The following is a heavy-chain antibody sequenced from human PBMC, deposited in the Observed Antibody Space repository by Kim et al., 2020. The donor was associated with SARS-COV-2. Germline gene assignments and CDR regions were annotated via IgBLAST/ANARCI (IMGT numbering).Heavy chain of an antibody. V-gene: IGHV6-1*01. Sequence: SQTLSLTCAISGDSVSTNSATWNWIRQSPSRGLEWLGRTYYRSKWYNDYAVSLKSRITINPDTSKNQFSLQLNSVTPEDTAVYFCTRGEGTTIHGQNRFDPWGQGTLVTVSS. D-gene: IGHD5-12*01. J-gene: IGHJ5*02. CDR2: TYYRSKWYN. CDR3: TRGEGTTIHGQNRFDP. CDR1: GDSVSTNSAT.